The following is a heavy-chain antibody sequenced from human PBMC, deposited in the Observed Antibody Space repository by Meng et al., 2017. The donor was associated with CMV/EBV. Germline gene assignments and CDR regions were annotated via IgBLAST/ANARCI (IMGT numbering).Heavy chain of an antibody. CDR3: ARYLSIAAQFPREGMDV. J-gene: IGHJ6*02. CDR2: ISSSSSYI. Sequence: GESLKISCAASGFTFSSYSMNWVRQAPGKGLEWVSSISSSSSYIYYADSVKGRFTISRDNAKNSLCLQMNSLRAEDTAVYYCARYLSIAAQFPREGMDVWGQGTTVTVSS. D-gene: IGHD6-13*01. V-gene: IGHV3-21*01. CDR1: GFTFSSYS.